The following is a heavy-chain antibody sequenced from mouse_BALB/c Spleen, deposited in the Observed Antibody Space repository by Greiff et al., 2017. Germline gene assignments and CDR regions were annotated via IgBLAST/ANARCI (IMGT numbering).Heavy chain of an antibody. CDR1: GYTFTDYA. Sequence: VQLQQSGAELVRPGVSVKISCKGSGYTFTDYAMHWVKQSHAKSLEWIGVISTYYGDASYNQKFKGKATMTVDKSSSTAYMELARLTSEDSAIYYCAREGYDDDVSYAMDYWGQGTSVTVSS. J-gene: IGHJ4*01. CDR3: AREGYDDDVSYAMDY. D-gene: IGHD2-14*01. CDR2: ISTYYGDA. V-gene: IGHV1S137*01.